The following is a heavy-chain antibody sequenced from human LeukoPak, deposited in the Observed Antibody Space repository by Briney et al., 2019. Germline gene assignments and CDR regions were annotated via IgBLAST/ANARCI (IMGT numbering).Heavy chain of an antibody. J-gene: IGHJ4*02. CDR1: GFTFSRNS. D-gene: IGHD6-19*01. CDR2: MSSSGSHI. Sequence: PGGSLRLSCAASGFTFSRNSMNWVRQAPGKGLEWVSSMSSSGSHIYYADSGKGRFTISRDNAKNSLYLQMNSLRAEDTAVYYCARVYRFGSSGYDYWGQGTLVTVSS. V-gene: IGHV3-21*01. CDR3: ARVYRFGSSGYDY.